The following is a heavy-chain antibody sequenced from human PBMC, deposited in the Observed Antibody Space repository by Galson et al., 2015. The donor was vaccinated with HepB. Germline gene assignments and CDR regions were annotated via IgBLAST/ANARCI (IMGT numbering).Heavy chain of an antibody. CDR3: TRGYYYDSSGYYYVGYFQH. CDR2: IRSKAYGGTT. D-gene: IGHD3-22*01. Sequence: LRLSCAASGFTFGDYAMSWFRQAPGKGLEWVGFIRSKAYGGTTEYAASVKGRFTISRDDSKSIAYLQMNSLKTEDTAVYYCTRGYYYDSSGYYYVGYFQHWGQGTLVTVSS. J-gene: IGHJ1*01. CDR1: GFTFGDYA. V-gene: IGHV3-49*03.